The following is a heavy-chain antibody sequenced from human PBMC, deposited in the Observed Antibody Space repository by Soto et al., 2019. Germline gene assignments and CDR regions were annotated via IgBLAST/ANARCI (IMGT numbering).Heavy chain of an antibody. V-gene: IGHV3-9*01. CDR2: ISWNSGSI. CDR1: GFTFDDYA. CDR3: AKDLRNAAAGFGRHYYGMDV. D-gene: IGHD6-13*01. J-gene: IGHJ6*02. Sequence: GGSLRLSCAASGFTFDDYAMHWVRQAPGKGLEWVSGISWNSGSIGYADSVKGRFTISRDNAKNSLYLQMNSLRAEDTALYWLAKDLRNAAAGFGRHYYGMDVWGQVTTGTV.